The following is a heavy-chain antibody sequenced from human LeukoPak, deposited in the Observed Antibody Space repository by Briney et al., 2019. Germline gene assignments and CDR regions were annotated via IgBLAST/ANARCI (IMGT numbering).Heavy chain of an antibody. J-gene: IGHJ4*02. CDR2: IRQDGDTK. Sequence: PGGSLRLSCAASGFPFNAYWMTWVRQAPGKGLEWVANIRQDGDTKHYVDSVKGRFTISRDNAMNSLYLQMNSLRAEDTAIYYCARSLPYGTTWYGRSDFWGQGTLVTVSS. D-gene: IGHD6-13*01. CDR3: ARSLPYGTTWYGRSDF. CDR1: GFPFNAYW. V-gene: IGHV3-7*03.